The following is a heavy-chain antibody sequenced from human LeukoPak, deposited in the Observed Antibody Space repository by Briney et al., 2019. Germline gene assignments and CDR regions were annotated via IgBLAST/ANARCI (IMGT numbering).Heavy chain of an antibody. Sequence: GGSLRLSCAASGFTFSSYSMNWVRQAPGKGLEWVSSISSSRSYIYYADSVKGRFTISRDNAKNSLYLQMNSLRAEDTAVYYCARGYCSGGSCYFNYFDYWGQGTLVTVSS. CDR3: ARGYCSGGSCYFNYFDY. J-gene: IGHJ4*02. D-gene: IGHD2-15*01. CDR1: GFTFSSYS. V-gene: IGHV3-21*01. CDR2: ISSSRSYI.